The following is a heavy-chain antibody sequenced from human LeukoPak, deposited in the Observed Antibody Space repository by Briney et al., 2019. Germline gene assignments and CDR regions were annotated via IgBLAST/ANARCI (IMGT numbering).Heavy chain of an antibody. Sequence: SETLSLTCTVSGGSISSSSYYWGWIRQPPGKGLEWFGYIYYSGSTNYNPSLKSRVTISVDTSKNQFSLELSSVTAADTAVYYCARGSLGDCGGGRCYVEYFQHWGQGTLVTVSS. CDR1: GGSISSSSYY. D-gene: IGHD2-15*01. J-gene: IGHJ1*01. V-gene: IGHV4-61*05. CDR2: IYYSGST. CDR3: ARGSLGDCGGGRCYVEYFQH.